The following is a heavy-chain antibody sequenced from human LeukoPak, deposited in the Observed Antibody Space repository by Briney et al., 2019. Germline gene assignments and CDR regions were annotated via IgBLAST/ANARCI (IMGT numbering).Heavy chain of an antibody. Sequence: ASVKVSCKASGYTFTSYDINLVRQATGQGLEWMGWMNPNSGNTGYAQKFQGRVTITRNTSISTAYMELSSLRSEDTAVYYCARGSYSSHDAFDIWGQGTMVTVSS. D-gene: IGHD6-13*01. CDR1: GYTFTSYD. CDR3: ARGSYSSHDAFDI. CDR2: MNPNSGNT. J-gene: IGHJ3*02. V-gene: IGHV1-8*03.